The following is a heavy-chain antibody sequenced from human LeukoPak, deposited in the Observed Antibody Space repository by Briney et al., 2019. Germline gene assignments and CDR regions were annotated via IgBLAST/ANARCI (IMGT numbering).Heavy chain of an antibody. CDR2: ISGSGGST. D-gene: IGHD5-12*01. CDR3: AKGNVDIVATRRLTDWFDP. J-gene: IGHJ5*02. CDR1: GFTFSSYA. Sequence: GGSLRLSCAASGFTFSSYAMSWARQAPGKGLEWISAISGSGGSTYYADSVKGRFTISRDNSKNTLYLQMNSLRAEDTAVYYCAKGNVDIVATRRLTDWFDPWGQGTLVTVSS. V-gene: IGHV3-23*01.